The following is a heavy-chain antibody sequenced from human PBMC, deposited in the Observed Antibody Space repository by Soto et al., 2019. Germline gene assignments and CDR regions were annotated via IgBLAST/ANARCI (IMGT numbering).Heavy chain of an antibody. D-gene: IGHD3-9*01. CDR3: ARGGDYDILTGYRVATNWFDP. Sequence: QVQLVQSGAEVKKPGASVKVSCKASGYTFTSYYMHWVRQAPGQGLEWMGIINPSGGSTSYAQKFQDRVTRTRDTSTSTVYMELSSLRSEDTAVYYCARGGDYDILTGYRVATNWFDPWGQGTLVTVSS. CDR2: INPSGGST. CDR1: GYTFTSYY. V-gene: IGHV1-46*03. J-gene: IGHJ5*02.